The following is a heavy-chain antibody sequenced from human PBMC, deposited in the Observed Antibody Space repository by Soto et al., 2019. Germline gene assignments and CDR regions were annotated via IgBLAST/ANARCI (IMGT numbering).Heavy chain of an antibody. J-gene: IGHJ4*02. CDR1: GFTFSSYS. CDR2: ISSSSSTI. Sequence: PGRSLRLPCAASGFTFSSYSMNRVRQAPGKGLEWVSYISSSSSTIYYADSVKGRFTISRDNAKNSLYLQMNSLRAEDTAVYYCARGVAAAGTYWGQGTLVTVSS. D-gene: IGHD6-13*01. CDR3: ARGVAAAGTY. V-gene: IGHV3-48*01.